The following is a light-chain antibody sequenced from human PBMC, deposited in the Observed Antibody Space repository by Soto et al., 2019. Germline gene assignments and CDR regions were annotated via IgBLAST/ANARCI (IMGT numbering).Light chain of an antibody. CDR3: SSYTSSSTSVV. CDR2: DVS. J-gene: IGLJ2*01. Sequence: QSALTQPASVSGSPGQSITISCTGTSSDIGTYNYVSWYQQHPGKAPKLMIYDVSNRPSGVSDRFSGSKSGNTASLTISGLQAEDEADYYCSSYTSSSTSVVFGGGTKLTV. CDR1: SSDIGTYNY. V-gene: IGLV2-14*01.